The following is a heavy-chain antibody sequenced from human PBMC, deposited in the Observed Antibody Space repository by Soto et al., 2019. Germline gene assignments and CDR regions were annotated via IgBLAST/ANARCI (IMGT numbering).Heavy chain of an antibody. Sequence: QVQLQESGPGLVKPSQTLSLTCIVSGGSISSNDFYWSWIRQHPGKGLEWIGYIYYSGNTYYNPSLKSRVTLLIDXXKNQFSLKVSSVTAADTAVYYCARLSGRWQSWFDPWGQGTLVTVSS. CDR3: ARLSGRWQSWFDP. CDR1: GGSISSNDFY. J-gene: IGHJ5*02. V-gene: IGHV4-31*03. D-gene: IGHD6-13*01. CDR2: IYYSGNT.